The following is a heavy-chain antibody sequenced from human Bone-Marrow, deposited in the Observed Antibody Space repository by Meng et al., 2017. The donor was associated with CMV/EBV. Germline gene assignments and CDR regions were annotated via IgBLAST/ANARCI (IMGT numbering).Heavy chain of an antibody. CDR2: ISGAGAST. CDR3: AKDLSSGGDY. J-gene: IGHJ4*02. V-gene: IGHV3-23*01. Sequence: SCAASGFTFSSHAMSWVRQAPGKRLEWVSTISGAGASTYYADAVKGRFTISRDNSKNTLYLQMNSLRVEDTATYYCAKDLSSGGDYWGQGTLVTVSS. CDR1: GFTFSSHA. D-gene: IGHD4-23*01.